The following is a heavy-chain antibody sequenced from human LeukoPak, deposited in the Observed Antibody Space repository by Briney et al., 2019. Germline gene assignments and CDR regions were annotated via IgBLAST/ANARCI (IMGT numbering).Heavy chain of an antibody. Sequence: ASVKVSCKASRYTFISYDINWVRQATGQGLEWMGWMNPNSGNTGYAQKFQGRVTMTTDTSTSTAYMELSSLRSEDTAVYYCAREVAGHFDYWGQGTLVTVSS. J-gene: IGHJ4*02. CDR1: RYTFISYD. CDR2: MNPNSGNT. D-gene: IGHD6-19*01. CDR3: AREVAGHFDY. V-gene: IGHV1-8*01.